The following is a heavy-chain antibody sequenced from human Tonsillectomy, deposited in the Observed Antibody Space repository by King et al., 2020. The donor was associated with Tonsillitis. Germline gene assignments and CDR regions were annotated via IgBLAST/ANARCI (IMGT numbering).Heavy chain of an antibody. D-gene: IGHD6-13*01. J-gene: IGHJ6*03. V-gene: IGHV3-21*01. CDR2: ISSSSSYI. CDR3: ARANLSPAAVAIGCYYYYYMDV. CDR1: GFTFSSYS. Sequence: VQLVESGGGLVKPGGSLRLSCAASGFTFSSYSMNWVRQAPGKGLEWVSSISSSSSYIYYADSVKGRFTISRDNAKNSLYLQMNSLRAEDTAVYYCARANLSPAAVAIGCYYYYYMDVWGKGTTVTVSS.